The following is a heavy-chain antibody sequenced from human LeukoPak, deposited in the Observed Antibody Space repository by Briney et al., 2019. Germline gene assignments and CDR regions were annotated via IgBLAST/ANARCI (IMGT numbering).Heavy chain of an antibody. CDR3: ARVIAAAGTGWFDP. CDR2: INPNSGGT. V-gene: IGHV1-2*02. D-gene: IGHD6-13*01. CDR1: GYTFTGYY. Sequence: ASVKVSCKASGYTFTGYYMHWVRQAPGQGLEWMGWINPNSGGTNYAQKLQGGVTMTRDTSISTAYMELSRLRSDDTAVYYCARVIAAAGTGWFDPWGQGTLVTVSS. J-gene: IGHJ5*02.